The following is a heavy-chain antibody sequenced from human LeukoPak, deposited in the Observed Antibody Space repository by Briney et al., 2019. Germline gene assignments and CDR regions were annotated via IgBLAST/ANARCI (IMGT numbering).Heavy chain of an antibody. CDR3: ARDWEGLGEYWYFDL. CDR1: GYTFTRYY. D-gene: IGHD1-26*01. V-gene: IGHV1-2*02. CDR2: INPNSGGT. Sequence: ASVKVSCKASGYTFTRYYMHWVRQAPGQGLEWMGWINPNSGGTNYAQKFQGRVTMTRDTSISTAYMELSRLRSDDTAVYYCARDWEGLGEYWYFDLWGRGTLVTASS. J-gene: IGHJ2*01.